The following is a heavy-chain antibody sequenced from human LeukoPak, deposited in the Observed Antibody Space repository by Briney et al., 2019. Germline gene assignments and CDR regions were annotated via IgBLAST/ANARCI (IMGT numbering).Heavy chain of an antibody. V-gene: IGHV1-2*02. D-gene: IGHD3-3*01. CDR3: ARDQGAYYDFWSGYHLDY. CDR2: INPNSGGT. CDR1: GYTFSDYP. J-gene: IGHJ4*02. Sequence: GASVKVSCTASGYTFSDYPMHWVRQAPGQGLEWMGWINPNSGGTNYAQKFQGRVTMTRDTSISTAYMELSRLRSDDTAVYYCARDQGAYYDFWSGYHLDYWGQGTLVTVSS.